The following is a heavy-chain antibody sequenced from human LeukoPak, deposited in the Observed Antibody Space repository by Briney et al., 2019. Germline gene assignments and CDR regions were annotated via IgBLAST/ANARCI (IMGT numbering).Heavy chain of an antibody. CDR3: AREGGFYRPLDY. CDR2: VHLDGRT. V-gene: IGHV4-4*02. D-gene: IGHD3-3*01. CDR1: GGSVINTNW. J-gene: IGHJ4*02. Sequence: PSETLSLTCGVSGGSVINTNWWTWVRQPPGKGLEWIGEVHLDGRTNYNPSLESRLSMSVDVSENQVSLKLTSVTAADTAVYYCAREGGFYRPLDYSGQGTLVTVSS.